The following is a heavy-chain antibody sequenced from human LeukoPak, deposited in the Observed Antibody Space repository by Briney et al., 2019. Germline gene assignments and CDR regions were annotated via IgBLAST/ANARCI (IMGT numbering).Heavy chain of an antibody. CDR3: ARGVTFGGVIVFDY. CDR1: GGSISSYY. Sequence: SETLSLTCTVSGGSISSYYWSWIRQPPGKGLEWIGYIYYSGSTNYNPSLTSRVTISVDTSKNQFSLKLSSVTAADTAVYYCARGVTFGGVIVFDYWGQGTLVTVSS. J-gene: IGHJ4*02. V-gene: IGHV4-59*08. CDR2: IYYSGST. D-gene: IGHD3-16*02.